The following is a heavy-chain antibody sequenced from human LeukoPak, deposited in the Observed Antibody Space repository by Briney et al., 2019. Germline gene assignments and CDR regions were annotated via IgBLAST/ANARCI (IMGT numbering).Heavy chain of an antibody. J-gene: IGHJ4*02. CDR1: GFTFSSYG. Sequence: GGSLRLSCAASGFTFSSYGMHWVRQAPGKGPEWVAVISYDGSNKYYADSVKCRFTISRDNSKNTLYMQMNSLRAEDTAVYYCAKDYRTSTLWDWGQGTLVTVSS. V-gene: IGHV3-30*18. CDR2: ISYDGSNK. D-gene: IGHD1-26*01. CDR3: AKDYRTSTLWD.